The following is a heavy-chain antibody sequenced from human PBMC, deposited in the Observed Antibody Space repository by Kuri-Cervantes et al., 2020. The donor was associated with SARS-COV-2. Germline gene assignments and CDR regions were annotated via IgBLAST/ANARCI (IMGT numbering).Heavy chain of an antibody. J-gene: IGHJ4*02. Sequence: GGSLRLSCAASGFTFSSYAMSWVRQAPGKGLEWVSAISGSGGSTYYADSVKGRFTISRDNSKNTLYLQMSSLRAEDTAVYYCAKDLYSYGLSPVDYWGQGTLVTVSS. V-gene: IGHV3-23*01. D-gene: IGHD5-18*01. CDR2: ISGSGGST. CDR1: GFTFSSYA. CDR3: AKDLYSYGLSPVDY.